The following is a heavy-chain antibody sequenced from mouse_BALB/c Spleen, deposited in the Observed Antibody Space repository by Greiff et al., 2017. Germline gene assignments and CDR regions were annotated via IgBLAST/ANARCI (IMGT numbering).Heavy chain of an antibody. CDR1: GFTFSSYA. Sequence: EVKLVESGGGLVKPGGSLKLSCAASGFTFSSYAMSWVRQSPEKRLEWVAEISSGGSYTYYPDTVTGRFTISRDNAKNTLYLEMSSLRSEDTAMYYCARERDSSGYHYAMDYWGQGTSVTVSS. D-gene: IGHD3-2*01. CDR2: ISSGGSYT. J-gene: IGHJ4*01. CDR3: ARERDSSGYHYAMDY. V-gene: IGHV5-9-4*01.